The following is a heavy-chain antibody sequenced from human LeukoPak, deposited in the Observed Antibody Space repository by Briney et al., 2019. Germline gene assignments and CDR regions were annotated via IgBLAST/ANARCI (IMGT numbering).Heavy chain of an antibody. V-gene: IGHV1-2*02. Sequence: GASVKVSCKASGYTFTNYAITWVRQAPGQELEWMAWIHPKTGVTNYAERFQGRLSLTRDTSISTLYMELNSLTSDDTAVYYCARDHNWGPDYWGQGTLVSVSS. CDR2: IHPKTGVT. J-gene: IGHJ4*02. CDR3: ARDHNWGPDY. CDR1: GYTFTNYA. D-gene: IGHD7-27*01.